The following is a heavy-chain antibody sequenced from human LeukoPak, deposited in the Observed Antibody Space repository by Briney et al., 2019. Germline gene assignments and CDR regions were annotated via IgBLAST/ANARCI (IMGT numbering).Heavy chain of an antibody. D-gene: IGHD2-2*01. CDR1: GGTFSSYA. J-gene: IGHJ6*02. Sequence: GASVKVSCKASGGTFSSYAISWVRQAPGQGLEWIGGIIPIFGTANYAQKFQGRVTITADESTSTAYMELSSLRSEDTAVYYCARGSLSSLTSGYYYYGMDVWGQGTTVTVSS. CDR2: IIPIFGTA. CDR3: ARGSLSSLTSGYYYYGMDV. V-gene: IGHV1-69*13.